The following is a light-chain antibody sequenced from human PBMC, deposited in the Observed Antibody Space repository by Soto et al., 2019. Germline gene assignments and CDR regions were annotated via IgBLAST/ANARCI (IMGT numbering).Light chain of an antibody. J-gene: IGLJ2*01. CDR2: EGS. V-gene: IGLV2-23*01. CDR1: SSDIGNYNL. CDR3: QSFDKYLSAVV. Sequence: QSVLTQPASVSGSPGQSITISCTGTSSDIGNYNLVSWYQQHPGKAPKLIIYEGSKRPSGVSNRFSGSKSGNTASLTISGLQAEDEADYYCQSFDKYLSAVVFGGGTKVTVL.